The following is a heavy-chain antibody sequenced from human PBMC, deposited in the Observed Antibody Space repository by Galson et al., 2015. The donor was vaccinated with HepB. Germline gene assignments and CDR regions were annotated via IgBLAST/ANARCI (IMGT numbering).Heavy chain of an antibody. CDR3: AAGSEYYDFWSGPY. CDR1: GFTFTSSA. D-gene: IGHD3-3*01. CDR2: IVVGSGNT. V-gene: IGHV1-58*01. J-gene: IGHJ4*02. Sequence: SVKVSCKASGFTFTSSAVQWVRQARGQRLEWIGWIVVGSGNTNYAQKFQERVTITRDMSTSTAYMELSSLRSEDTAVYYYAAGSEYYDFWSGPYWGQGTLVTVSS.